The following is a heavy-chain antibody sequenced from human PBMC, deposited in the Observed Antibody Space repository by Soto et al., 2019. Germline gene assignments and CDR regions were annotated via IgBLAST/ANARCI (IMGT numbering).Heavy chain of an antibody. CDR2: IDPSDSYT. CDR1: GYSFTSYW. V-gene: IGHV5-10-1*01. J-gene: IGHJ6*02. D-gene: IGHD2-2*03. CDR3: ATGYCSGNSCNVEAAGRLRNSYYGMDV. Sequence: ADSLKISCKGSGYSFTSYWISWVRQMPGKGLEWMGRIDPSDSYTNYSPSFQGHVTISADKSISTAYLQWSSLKASDTAMYYCATGYCSGNSCNVEAAGRLRNSYYGMDVWGQGTTVTVS.